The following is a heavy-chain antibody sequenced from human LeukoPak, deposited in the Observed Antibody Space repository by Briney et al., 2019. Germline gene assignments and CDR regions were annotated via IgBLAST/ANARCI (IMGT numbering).Heavy chain of an antibody. CDR3: AIGIESYGDYDY. Sequence: KPSETLSLTCTVSGGSISGSYWSWIRQPPGKGLEWIAYMYNSGSTNYNPSLKSRVTISIDTSKNQFSLKLSSLTAADTALYCWAIGIESYGDYDYWGQGILVTVSS. V-gene: IGHV4-59*01. CDR2: MYNSGST. D-gene: IGHD4-17*01. CDR1: GGSISGSY. J-gene: IGHJ4*02.